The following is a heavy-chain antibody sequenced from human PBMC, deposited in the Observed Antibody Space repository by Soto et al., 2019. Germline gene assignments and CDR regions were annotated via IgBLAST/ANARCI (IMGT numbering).Heavy chain of an antibody. CDR3: ASDRFRGTYYLRGVTYFFEE. J-gene: IGHJ4*02. Sequence: GGSLRLSCVTYGLTFTDYWMSWVRQAPGKGLEWVANIKQDESEKNYLDSVKGRFTISRDNAKNSLYLQMNSLRAEDTAVYYCASDRFRGTYYLRGVTYFFEEGGQGAPVTVSS. V-gene: IGHV3-7*03. CDR1: GLTFTDYW. D-gene: IGHD1-26*01. CDR2: IKQDESEK.